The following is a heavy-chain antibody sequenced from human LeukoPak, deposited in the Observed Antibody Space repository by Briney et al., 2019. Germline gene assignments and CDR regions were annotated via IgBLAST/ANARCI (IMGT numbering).Heavy chain of an antibody. D-gene: IGHD3-9*01. V-gene: IGHV3-11*01. Sequence: PGGSLRLSCAAYGFTFSDYYMSWIRQAPGKGLEWVSYISSSGSTIYYADSVKGRFTISRDNAKNSLYLQMNSLRAEDTAVYYCARAGLRYFDWNPPDYWGQGTLVTVSS. J-gene: IGHJ4*02. CDR1: GFTFSDYY. CDR3: ARAGLRYFDWNPPDY. CDR2: ISSSGSTI.